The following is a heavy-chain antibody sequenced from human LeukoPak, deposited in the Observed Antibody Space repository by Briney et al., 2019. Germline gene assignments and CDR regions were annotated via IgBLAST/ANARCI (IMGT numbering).Heavy chain of an antibody. CDR1: GGTFSSYG. Sequence: ASVKVSCKASGGTFSSYGISWVRQAPGQGLEWMGWISAYNGNTNYAQKLQGRVTMTTDTSTSTAYMELRSLRSDDTAVYYCARDRVVFSPADYWGQGTLVTVSS. J-gene: IGHJ4*02. CDR2: ISAYNGNT. D-gene: IGHD2-21*01. V-gene: IGHV1-18*01. CDR3: ARDRVVFSPADY.